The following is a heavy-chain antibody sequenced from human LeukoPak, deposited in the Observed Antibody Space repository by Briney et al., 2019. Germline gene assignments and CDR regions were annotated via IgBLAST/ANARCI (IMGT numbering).Heavy chain of an antibody. CDR1: GFTFSSYS. Sequence: GGSLRLSCAASGFTFSSYSMNWVRQAPGKGLEWVSSISSSSSYIYYADSVKGRFTISRDNAKNSLYLQMNSLRAEDTAVYYCAKDRYLFGDFDYWGQGTLVTVSS. D-gene: IGHD3-10*01. CDR2: ISSSSSYI. V-gene: IGHV3-21*01. J-gene: IGHJ4*02. CDR3: AKDRYLFGDFDY.